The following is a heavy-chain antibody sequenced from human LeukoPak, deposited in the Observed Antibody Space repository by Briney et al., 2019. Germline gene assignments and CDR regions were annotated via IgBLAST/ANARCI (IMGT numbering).Heavy chain of an antibody. V-gene: IGHV3-21*05. CDR3: ARDISLRMDA. J-gene: IGHJ6*01. CDR1: GFTFSRYS. Sequence: PGGSLRLSCAASGFTFSRYSMNWVRQAPGKGLERVSHISSRSSDTYYADSVKGRFTISRDNAKNTLYLQMNSLRAEDTAVYYCARDISLRMDAWGQGTTVTVSS. CDR2: ISSRSSDT.